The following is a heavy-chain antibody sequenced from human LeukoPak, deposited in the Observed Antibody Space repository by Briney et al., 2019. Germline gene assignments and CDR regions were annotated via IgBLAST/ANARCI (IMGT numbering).Heavy chain of an antibody. V-gene: IGHV3-48*03. D-gene: IGHD6-13*01. CDR3: ARLAAAGIDYYYYYMDV. J-gene: IGHJ6*03. CDR2: ISSSGSTI. CDR1: GFTFSSYE. Sequence: PGGSLRLSCAASGFTFSSYEMNWVRQAPGKGLEWVSYISSSGSTIYYADSVKGRFTISRDNAKNSLYLQMNSLRAEDTAVYYCARLAAAGIDYYYYYMDVWGKGTTVTISS.